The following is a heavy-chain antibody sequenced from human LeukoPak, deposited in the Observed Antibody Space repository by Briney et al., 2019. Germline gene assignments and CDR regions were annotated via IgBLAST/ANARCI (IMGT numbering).Heavy chain of an antibody. Sequence: GGSLRLSCAASGFTFSTYGMHWVRRAPGKGLEWVAIMSSDGNNKYYGDSVKGRFIISRDNSKNTLYLQLNSLRIEDTAVYYCAGSDNMERTRTLWFGESFNWFDPWGQGTLVTVSS. J-gene: IGHJ5*02. D-gene: IGHD3-10*01. CDR3: AGSDNMERTRTLWFGESFNWFDP. CDR2: MSSDGNNK. V-gene: IGHV3-30*03. CDR1: GFTFSTYG.